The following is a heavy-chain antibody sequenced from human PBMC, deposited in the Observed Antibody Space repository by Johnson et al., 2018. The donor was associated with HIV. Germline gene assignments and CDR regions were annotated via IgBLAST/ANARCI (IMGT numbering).Heavy chain of an antibody. Sequence: VQLVESGGGLVQPGGSLRLSCAASGFTFSSYWMSWVRQAPGKGLEWVGRIKSKSDGGTSDYAAPVKARFTISRDDSKNTLYLQMNSLKTEDTAVYYCTTDPIAAAGPDAFDIWGQGTVVTVSS. CDR3: TTDPIAAAGPDAFDI. V-gene: IGHV3-15*01. CDR1: GFTFSSYW. D-gene: IGHD6-13*01. J-gene: IGHJ3*02. CDR2: IKSKSDGGTS.